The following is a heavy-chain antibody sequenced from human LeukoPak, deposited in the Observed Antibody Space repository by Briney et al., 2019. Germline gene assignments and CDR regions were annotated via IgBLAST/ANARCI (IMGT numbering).Heavy chain of an antibody. CDR1: GFTVSSYY. Sequence: GGSLRPSCAASGFTVSSYYMYWVRQAPGKGLEWVSFIYSGGSTYYADSVKGRFTISRDNSKNTLYLQMNSLRAEDTAVYYCARGSGWDFDYWGQGTLVTVSP. V-gene: IGHV3-66*01. J-gene: IGHJ4*02. CDR2: IYSGGST. CDR3: ARGSGWDFDY. D-gene: IGHD6-19*01.